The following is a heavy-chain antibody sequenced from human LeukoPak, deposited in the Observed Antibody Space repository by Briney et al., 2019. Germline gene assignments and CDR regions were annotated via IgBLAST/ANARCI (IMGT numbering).Heavy chain of an antibody. CDR3: ARADGSWYDY. Sequence: SETLSLTCAVYGGSFSGYYWSWIRQPPGKGLEWIGEINHSGSTNYNPSLMSRVTISVDTSKNQFSLKLSSVTAADTAVYYCARADGSWYDYWGQGTLVTVSS. V-gene: IGHV4-34*01. CDR1: GGSFSGYY. CDR2: INHSGST. D-gene: IGHD6-13*01. J-gene: IGHJ4*02.